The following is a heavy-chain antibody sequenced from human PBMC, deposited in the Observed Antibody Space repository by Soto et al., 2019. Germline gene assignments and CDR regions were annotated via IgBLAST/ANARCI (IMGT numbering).Heavy chain of an antibody. V-gene: IGHV3-23*01. CDR1: GFTFSSYA. Sequence: EVQLLESGGGLVQPGGSLRLSCAASGFTFSSYAMSWVRQAPGEGLEWVSAISGSGGTTYYADSVKGRFTISRDNSKNTLYLQMNSLRAEDTAVYYCAKGWVSSSSPMDVWGQGTTVTVSS. D-gene: IGHD6-6*01. CDR3: AKGWVSSSSPMDV. J-gene: IGHJ6*02. CDR2: ISGSGGTT.